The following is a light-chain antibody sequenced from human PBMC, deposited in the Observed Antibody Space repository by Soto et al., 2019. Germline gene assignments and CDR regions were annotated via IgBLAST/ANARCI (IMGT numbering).Light chain of an antibody. Sequence: PGERATVSCRASQSVGGNSLAWYQQRPGQAPRLLIYDTSKRATGIPDRFSGSGSGTDFTLTISRLEPADFAVYYCQQYQNSPRTFGQGTQVEI. V-gene: IGKV3-20*01. CDR1: QSVGGNS. CDR3: QQYQNSPRT. J-gene: IGKJ1*01. CDR2: DTS.